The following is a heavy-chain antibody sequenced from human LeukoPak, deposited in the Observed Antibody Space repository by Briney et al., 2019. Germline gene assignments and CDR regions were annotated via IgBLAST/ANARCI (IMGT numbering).Heavy chain of an antibody. CDR2: IYSGGST. CDR3: ARESGSYSSWFDP. D-gene: IGHD1-26*01. Sequence: GGSLRLSCAASGFTVSSNYMSWVRQVPGKGLEWVSVIYSGGSTYYADSVKGRFTISRDNSKNTLYLQMNSLRAEDTAVYYCARESGSYSSWFDPWGQGTLVTVSS. CDR1: GFTVSSNY. V-gene: IGHV3-53*01. J-gene: IGHJ5*02.